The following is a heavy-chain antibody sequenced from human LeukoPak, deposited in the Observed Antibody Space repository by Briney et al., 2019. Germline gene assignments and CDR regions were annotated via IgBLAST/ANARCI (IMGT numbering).Heavy chain of an antibody. CDR2: ISSSSSYI. J-gene: IGHJ5*02. D-gene: IGHD6-6*01. CDR1: GFTFSSYS. Sequence: PGGSLRLSCAASGFTFSSYSMNWVRQAPGKGLEWVSSISSSSSYIYYADSVKGRFTISRDNAENSLYLQMNSLRAEDTAVYYCARVGYSSSFFDPWGQGTLVTVSS. V-gene: IGHV3-21*01. CDR3: ARVGYSSSFFDP.